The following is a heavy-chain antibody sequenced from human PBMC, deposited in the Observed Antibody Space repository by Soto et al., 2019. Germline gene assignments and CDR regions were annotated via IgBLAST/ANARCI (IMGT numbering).Heavy chain of an antibody. CDR2: IYHRGST. J-gene: IGHJ5*02. Sequence: PSETLSLTCAVSGYSISSGYYWGWIRQPPGKGLEWIGSIYHRGSTYYNPSLKSRVTISVDTSMNQFSLKLSSVTAAVTAVYYCVREIAAADGNWFDPWGQGTRVTVCS. V-gene: IGHV4-38-2*02. D-gene: IGHD6-13*01. CDR3: VREIAAADGNWFDP. CDR1: GYSISSGYY.